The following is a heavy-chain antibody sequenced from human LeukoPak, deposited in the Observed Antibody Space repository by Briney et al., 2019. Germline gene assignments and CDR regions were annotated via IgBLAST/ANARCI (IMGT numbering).Heavy chain of an antibody. V-gene: IGHV3-21*01. CDR3: AREVTVAARQTVHYYYYMDV. Sequence: PGGSLRLSCAASGFTFSSYSMNWVRQAPGKGLEWVPSITSSSSYIYYADSVKGRFTISRDNAKNSLYLQMNSPRAEDTAVYYCAREVTVAARQTVHYYYYMDVWGKGTTVTVSS. CDR1: GFTFSSYS. J-gene: IGHJ6*03. CDR2: ITSSSSYI. D-gene: IGHD6-6*01.